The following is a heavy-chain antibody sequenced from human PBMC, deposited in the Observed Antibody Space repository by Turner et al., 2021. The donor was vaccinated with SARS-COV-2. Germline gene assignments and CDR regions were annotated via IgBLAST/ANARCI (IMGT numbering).Heavy chain of an antibody. CDR1: GFTFSSYA. V-gene: IGHV3-23*01. CDR2: ISGSGGST. J-gene: IGHJ4*02. Sequence: DVQLLESGGGLVQPGGSLRLSCAASGFTFSSYAMGWVRQAPGKGLEWVSAISGSGGSTYYADSVKGRFTISRDNSKNTLYLQMNSLRAEDTAVYYCARDLVATTQLFDYWGQGTLVTVSS. CDR3: ARDLVATTQLFDY. D-gene: IGHD5-12*01.